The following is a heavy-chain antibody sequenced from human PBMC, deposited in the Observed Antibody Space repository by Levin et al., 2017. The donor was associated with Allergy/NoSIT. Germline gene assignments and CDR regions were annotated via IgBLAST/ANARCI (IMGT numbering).Heavy chain of an antibody. V-gene: IGHV4-39*01. CDR3: ARLRGDYPWNYYYYYIDV. CDR1: GGSISSSSYY. CDR2: IYYSGST. Sequence: SETLSLTCTVSGGSISSSSYYWGWIRQPPGKGLEWIGSIYYSGSTYYNPSLKSRVTISVDTSKNQFSLKLSSVTAADTAVYYCARLRGDYPWNYYYYYIDVWGKGTTVTVSS. J-gene: IGHJ6*03. D-gene: IGHD4-17*01.